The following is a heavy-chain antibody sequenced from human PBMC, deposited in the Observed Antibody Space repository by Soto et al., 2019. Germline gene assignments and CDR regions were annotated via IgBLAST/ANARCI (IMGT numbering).Heavy chain of an antibody. D-gene: IGHD3-3*01. CDR2: IWYDGSNK. CDR3: ARGGWTSEWLFSTPLEPDDGFDY. Sequence: GGSLRLSCAASGFTFSSYGMHWVRQAPGKGLEWVAVIWYDGSNKYYADSVKGRFTISRDNSKNTLYLQMNSLRAEDTAVYYCARGGWTSEWLFSTPLEPDDGFDYWGQGTLVTVSS. V-gene: IGHV3-33*01. J-gene: IGHJ4*02. CDR1: GFTFSSYG.